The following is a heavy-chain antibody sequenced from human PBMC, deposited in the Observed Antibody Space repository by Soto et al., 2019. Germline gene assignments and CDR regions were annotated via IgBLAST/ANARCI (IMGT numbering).Heavy chain of an antibody. Sequence: QLLESGPGLVKPSETLSLTCTVSGGSISSSNYYWGWTRQTPGKGLEWIGSSYYRGSTHYNPSLKSRVTISVDTSKNQFSLNLYSVTAADTAVYYCATADGFGVVTPFFEYWGQGTLVTVSS. CDR1: GGSISSSNYY. CDR3: ATADGFGVVTPFFEY. J-gene: IGHJ4*02. D-gene: IGHD3-3*01. V-gene: IGHV4-39*01. CDR2: SYYRGST.